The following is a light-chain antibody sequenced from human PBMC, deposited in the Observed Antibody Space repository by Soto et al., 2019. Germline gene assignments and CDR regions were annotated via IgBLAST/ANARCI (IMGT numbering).Light chain of an antibody. CDR3: QSFDSSLSGWV. J-gene: IGLJ3*02. CDR1: SSNIGAGYD. V-gene: IGLV1-40*01. Sequence: QSVLTQPPSVSGAPGQRVTISCTGSSSNIGAGYDVHWYQQLPGTTPKLLIYSDNSRPSGVPDRFSGSKSGTSASLAITGLQAEDEADYYCQSFDSSLSGWVFGGGTKVTVL. CDR2: SDN.